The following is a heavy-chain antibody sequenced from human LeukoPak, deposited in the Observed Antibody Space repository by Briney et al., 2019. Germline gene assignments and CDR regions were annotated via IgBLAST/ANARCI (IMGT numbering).Heavy chain of an antibody. CDR1: GFTFSSYA. CDR2: ISYDGSNK. V-gene: IGHV3-30-3*01. CDR3: ARDRRATYYYDSSFDY. Sequence: GRSPRLSCAASGFTFSSYAMHWVRQAPGKGLEWVAVISYDGSNKYYADSVKGRFTISRDNSKNTLYLQMNSLRAEDTAVYYCARDRRATYYYDSSFDYWGQGTLVTVSS. D-gene: IGHD3-22*01. J-gene: IGHJ4*02.